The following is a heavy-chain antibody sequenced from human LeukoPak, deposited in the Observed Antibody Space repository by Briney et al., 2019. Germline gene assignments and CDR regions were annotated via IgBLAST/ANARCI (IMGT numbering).Heavy chain of an antibody. CDR3: AKGVMAGGGYYYGMDV. Sequence: GGSLRLSRAASGFTFSNYAINWVRQAPGKGLEWVSAISGSGGSTYYADSVKGRFTISRDNSKNTLYLQMNSLRAEDTAVYYCAKGVMAGGGYYYGMDVWGQGTTVTVSS. CDR2: ISGSGGST. CDR1: GFTFSNYA. V-gene: IGHV3-23*01. D-gene: IGHD5-24*01. J-gene: IGHJ6*02.